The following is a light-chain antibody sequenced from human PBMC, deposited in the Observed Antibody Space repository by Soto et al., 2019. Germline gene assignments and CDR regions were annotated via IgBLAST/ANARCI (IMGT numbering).Light chain of an antibody. CDR3: SSLTRSDTWV. CDR2: EVS. CDR1: SSDVGSYNR. V-gene: IGLV2-14*02. J-gene: IGLJ3*02. Sequence: QSALTQPASVSGSPGQSITISCTGGSSDVGSYNRVSWYRQHPGKAPQLMIYEVSNRPSGVSNRFSGSKSGNTASLPISGLQAEDEADYFCSSLTRSDTWVIGGGTKLTVL.